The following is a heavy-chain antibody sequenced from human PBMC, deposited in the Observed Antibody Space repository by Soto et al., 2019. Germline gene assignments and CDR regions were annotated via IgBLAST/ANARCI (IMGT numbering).Heavy chain of an antibody. D-gene: IGHD3-16*01. Sequence: PGGSLRLSCAASGFTFSNAWMSWVRQAPGKGLEWVGRIKSKTDGGTTDYAAPVKGRFTISRDDSKNTLYLQMNSLKTEDTAVYYCTTVHFYGYIWGVHNWFDPWGQGTLVTVSS. CDR1: GFTFSNAW. CDR3: TTVHFYGYIWGVHNWFDP. V-gene: IGHV3-15*01. J-gene: IGHJ5*02. CDR2: IKSKTDGGTT.